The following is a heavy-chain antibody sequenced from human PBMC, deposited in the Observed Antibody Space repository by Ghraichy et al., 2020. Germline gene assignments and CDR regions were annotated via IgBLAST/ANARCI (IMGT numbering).Heavy chain of an antibody. Sequence: SETLSLTCAVYGGSFSGYYWSWIRQPPGKGLEWIGEINHSGSTNYNPSLKSRVTISVDTSKNQFSLKLSSVTAADTAVYYCARGFSGVTKVYYYYYYGMDVWGQGTTVTVSS. CDR2: INHSGST. CDR3: ARGFSGVTKVYYYYYYGMDV. J-gene: IGHJ6*02. CDR1: GGSFSGYY. V-gene: IGHV4-34*01. D-gene: IGHD3-10*01.